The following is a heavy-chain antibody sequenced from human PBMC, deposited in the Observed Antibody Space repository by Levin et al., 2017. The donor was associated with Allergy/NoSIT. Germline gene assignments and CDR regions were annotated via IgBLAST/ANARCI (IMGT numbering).Heavy chain of an antibody. CDR1: GFTFSSYA. CDR2: ISGSGGST. J-gene: IGHJ1*01. D-gene: IGHD3-22*01. CDR3: AKGVRPGYYFEYFQH. Sequence: GESLKISCAASGFTFSSYAMSWVRQAPGKGLEWVSAISGSGGSTYYADSVKGRFTISRDNSKNTLYLQMNSLRAEDTAVYYCAKGVRPGYYFEYFQHWGQGTLVTVSS. V-gene: IGHV3-23*01.